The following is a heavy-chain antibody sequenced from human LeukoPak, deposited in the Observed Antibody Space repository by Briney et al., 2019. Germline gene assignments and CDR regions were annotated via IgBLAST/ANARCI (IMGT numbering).Heavy chain of an antibody. CDR2: VSGSGGDT. V-gene: IGHV3-23*01. D-gene: IGHD3-16*02. Sequence: GGSLRLSCAASGFTFSNNAMSWVRQAPGKGLEWVSTVSGSGGDTYYADSVKGRFTISRDNAENTLYLQMNSLRAEDTAVYYCARGTAGYHSSYFDYWGQGTLVTVSS. CDR1: GFTFSNNA. CDR3: ARGTAGYHSSYFDY. J-gene: IGHJ4*02.